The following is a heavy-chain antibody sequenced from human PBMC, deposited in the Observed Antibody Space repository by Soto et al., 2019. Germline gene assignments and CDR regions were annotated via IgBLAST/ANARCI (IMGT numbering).Heavy chain of an antibody. J-gene: IGHJ4*02. CDR2: ISSGGTTT. CDR1: GFTFGSHW. V-gene: IGHV3-74*01. CDR3: VKDPVSGGYGGAWFDY. D-gene: IGHD2-21*02. Sequence: LRLSFAASGFTFGSHWMHWVRQAPGKGLVYVSRISSGGTTTNYAESVKGRFTISRDNARNTLYLQMNSLRVEDTAVYYCVKDPVSGGYGGAWFDYWAREPWSPSPQ.